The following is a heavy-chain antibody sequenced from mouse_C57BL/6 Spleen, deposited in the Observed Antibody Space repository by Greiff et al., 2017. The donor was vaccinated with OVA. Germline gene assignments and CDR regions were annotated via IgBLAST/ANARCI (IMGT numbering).Heavy chain of an antibody. V-gene: IGHV1-53*01. D-gene: IGHD2-5*01. CDR2: INPSNGGT. CDR1: GYTFTSYW. CDR3: ARAGSNYPIAY. Sequence: QVQLQQPGPELVKPGASVKLSCKASGYTFTSYWMHWVKQRPGQGLEWIGNINPSNGGTNYNEKFKSKDRMTVDKSSSTAYMQLSSLTSEDSAVYYWARAGSNYPIAYWGQGTLVTVSA. J-gene: IGHJ3*01.